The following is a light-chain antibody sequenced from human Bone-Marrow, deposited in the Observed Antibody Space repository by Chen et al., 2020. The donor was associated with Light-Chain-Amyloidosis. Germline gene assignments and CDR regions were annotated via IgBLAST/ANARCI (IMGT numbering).Light chain of an antibody. CDR3: QSADSSGTYEVI. J-gene: IGLJ2*01. CDR1: DLPTKY. V-gene: IGLV3-25*03. Sequence: SYELTQPPSVSVSPGQTARITCSGDDLPTKYAYWYQQKPGQPPLRVIHRDTERPSGISEILSGYSSGITATLTISGVQAEDEADYHCQSADSSGTYEVIFGGGTKLTVL. CDR2: RDT.